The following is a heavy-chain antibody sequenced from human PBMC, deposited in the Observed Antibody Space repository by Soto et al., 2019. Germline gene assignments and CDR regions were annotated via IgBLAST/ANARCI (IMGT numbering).Heavy chain of an antibody. CDR1: GYSFTSHW. CDR3: ARRWSYSSGWDS. CDR2: INPDNSDT. V-gene: IGHV5-51*01. Sequence: GESLKISCKGFGYSFTSHWIGWVRQMPGKGLEWMGIINPDNSDTRYGPSFQGQVAISADKSINTAFLQWSSLKASDTAMYYCARRWSYSSGWDSWGQGTLVTVSS. J-gene: IGHJ4*02. D-gene: IGHD6-25*01.